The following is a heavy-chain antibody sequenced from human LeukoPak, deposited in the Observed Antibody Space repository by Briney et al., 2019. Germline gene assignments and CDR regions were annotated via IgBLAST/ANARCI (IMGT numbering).Heavy chain of an antibody. D-gene: IGHD6-13*01. V-gene: IGHV1-2*02. J-gene: IGHJ3*01. Sequence: ASVKVSCKASGYTFTGYFIHWVRQAPGQGLEWMGCINPENGDTNYAQMFQGRVTMTRDTPITTGFMELSGLRSDDTAVYYCARDIPGYSSAFDVWGQGTMVTVSS. CDR1: GYTFTGYF. CDR2: INPENGDT. CDR3: ARDIPGYSSAFDV.